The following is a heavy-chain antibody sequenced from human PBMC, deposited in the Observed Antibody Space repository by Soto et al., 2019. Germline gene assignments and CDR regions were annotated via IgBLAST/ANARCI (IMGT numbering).Heavy chain of an antibody. D-gene: IGHD6-6*01. CDR2: ISYDGSNK. CDR3: AIIEAGYSSSFDY. J-gene: IGHJ4*02. CDR1: GFTFSSYA. Sequence: HPGGSLRLSCAASGFTFSSYAMHWVRQAPGKGLEWVAVISYDGSNKYYADSVKGRFTISRDNSKNTLYLQMNSLRAEDTAVYYCAIIEAGYSSSFDYWGQGTLVTVSS. V-gene: IGHV3-30-3*01.